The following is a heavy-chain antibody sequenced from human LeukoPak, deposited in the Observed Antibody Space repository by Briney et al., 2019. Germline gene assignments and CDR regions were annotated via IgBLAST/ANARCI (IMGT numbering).Heavy chain of an antibody. CDR3: ARDRGRIFGDYYYMDV. CDR2: IIPIFGTA. D-gene: IGHD3-3*01. Sequence: SVKVSCKASGGTFSSYAISWVRQAPGQGLEWMGGIIPIFGTANYAQKFRGRVTITTDESTSTAYMELSSLRSEDTAVYYCARDRGRIFGDYYYMDVWGKGTTVTVSS. CDR1: GGTFSSYA. J-gene: IGHJ6*03. V-gene: IGHV1-69*05.